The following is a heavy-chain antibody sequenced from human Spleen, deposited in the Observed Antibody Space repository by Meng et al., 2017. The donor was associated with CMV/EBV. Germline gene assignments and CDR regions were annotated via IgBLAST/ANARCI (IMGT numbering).Heavy chain of an antibody. V-gene: IGHV4-61*01. CDR2: IDHNGSP. J-gene: IGHJ4*02. CDR1: GGSVSSSNYY. Sequence: QVHLQESVPGLVEPSETLSLTWPVTGGSVSSSNYYWTWIRQTPGNGLEWIGYIDHNGSPHYNPPLKSRVTMSVDTSKDQFSLKLSSVTAADTAFYYCASEYCSSTNCYFDFWGPGTLVTVS. CDR3: ASEYCSSTNCYFDF. D-gene: IGHD2-2*01.